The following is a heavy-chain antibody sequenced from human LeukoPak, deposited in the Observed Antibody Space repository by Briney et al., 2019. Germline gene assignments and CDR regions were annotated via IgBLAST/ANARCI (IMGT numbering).Heavy chain of an antibody. Sequence: PSETLSLTCTVSGGSISSGSYYWSWIRQPAGKGLEWIGRIYTSGSTNYNPSLKSRVTISVDTSKNQFSLKLSSVTAADTAVYYCARTRLDYGDLDYGGQGTLVTVYS. CDR1: GGSISSGSYY. J-gene: IGHJ4*02. CDR3: ARTRLDYGDLDY. D-gene: IGHD4-17*01. V-gene: IGHV4-61*02. CDR2: IYTSGST.